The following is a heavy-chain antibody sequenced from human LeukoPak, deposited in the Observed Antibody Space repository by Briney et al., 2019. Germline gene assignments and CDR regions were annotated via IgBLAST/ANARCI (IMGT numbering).Heavy chain of an antibody. J-gene: IGHJ6*03. CDR2: IYYSGAI. CDR3: ARDRASGYYYYMDV. Sequence: SENLSLTCTVSGDSMRSYFWSWIRQPPGKGLEWIGYIYYSGAINYNPFLKSRVTISVDASKNQFSLNLNSVTAADTAVYYCARDRASGYYYYMDVWGKGTTVTVSS. V-gene: IGHV4-59*12. D-gene: IGHD5-12*01. CDR1: GDSMRSYF.